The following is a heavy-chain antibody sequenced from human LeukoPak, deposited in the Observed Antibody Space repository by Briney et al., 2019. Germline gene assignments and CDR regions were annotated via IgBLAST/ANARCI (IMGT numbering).Heavy chain of an antibody. CDR1: GFTFSSSW. Sequence: GGSLRLSCAASGFTFSSSWMHWVRQAPGKGLVWVSGISNDGSSTGYADSVKGRITISRDNAKKRLYLQMNSLRAEDTAVYHCARTSSGYSSDVFDIWGQGTLVAVSS. V-gene: IGHV3-74*01. D-gene: IGHD3-22*01. CDR2: ISNDGSST. CDR3: ARTSSGYSSDVFDI. J-gene: IGHJ3*02.